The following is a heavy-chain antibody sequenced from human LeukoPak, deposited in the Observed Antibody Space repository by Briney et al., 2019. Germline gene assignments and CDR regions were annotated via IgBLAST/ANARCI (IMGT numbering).Heavy chain of an antibody. CDR2: MKQDGSEK. J-gene: IGHJ6*03. Sequence: PGGSLRLSCAASGFSFSSYRMSWVRQAPGKGLEWVANMKQDGSEKYYVDSVKGRFTISRDNAKNSLYLQMNSLRAEDTAVYYCARVGGSYSSIASFWYYYYYMDIWGKGTTVTVSS. CDR3: ARVGGSYSSIASFWYYYYYMDI. CDR1: GFSFSSYR. D-gene: IGHD6-6*01. V-gene: IGHV3-7*01.